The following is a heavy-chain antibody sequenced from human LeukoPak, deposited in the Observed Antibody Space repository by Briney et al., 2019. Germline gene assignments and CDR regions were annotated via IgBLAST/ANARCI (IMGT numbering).Heavy chain of an antibody. CDR2: INHSGSH. CDR3: ARGSMITVVVQAATWAANGSFDY. J-gene: IGHJ4*02. V-gene: IGHV4-34*01. D-gene: IGHD2-2*01. Sequence: PSETLSLTCALYGGSFSGHYWRWTRHPPGEGLEWIGEINHSGSHNYNPPLKSRVTISVDTSKNQFSLNLSSVTAADTAVYYCARGSMITVVVQAATWAANGSFDYWGQGTLVTVSS. CDR1: GGSFSGHY.